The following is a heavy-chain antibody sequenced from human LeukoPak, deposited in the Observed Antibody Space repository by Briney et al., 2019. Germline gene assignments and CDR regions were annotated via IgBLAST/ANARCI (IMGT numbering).Heavy chain of an antibody. CDR1: GYTFTVFY. CDR3: ARDGHYGSGHVDY. J-gene: IGHJ4*02. CDR2: INPNSGGT. V-gene: IGHV1-2*02. D-gene: IGHD3-10*01. Sequence: GASVKVSCKASGYTFTVFYMQWVRQAPGQGLEWMGWINPNSGGTYSAQKFQGRVTMTRDTSTSTAYMELRSLRSDDTAVYYCARDGHYGSGHVDYWGKGTLVTVSS.